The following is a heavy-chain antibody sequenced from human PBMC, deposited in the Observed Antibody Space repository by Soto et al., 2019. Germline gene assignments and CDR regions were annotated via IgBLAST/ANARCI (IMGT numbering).Heavy chain of an antibody. Sequence: EVQLVESGGGLVKPGGSLRLSCAASGFTFSSYSMNWVRQAPGKGLEWVSSISSSSYIYYADSVKGRFTISRDNAKNSLYLQMNSLRAEDTAVYYCARDPPLHLGEFSGPQDAFDIWGQGTMVTVSS. CDR1: GFTFSSYS. CDR3: ARDPPLHLGEFSGPQDAFDI. J-gene: IGHJ3*02. V-gene: IGHV3-21*01. D-gene: IGHD3-16*01. CDR2: ISSSSYI.